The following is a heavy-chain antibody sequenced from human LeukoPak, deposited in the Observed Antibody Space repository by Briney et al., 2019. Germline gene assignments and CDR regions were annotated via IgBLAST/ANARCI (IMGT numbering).Heavy chain of an antibody. J-gene: IGHJ4*02. CDR1: GYSFTSYC. Sequence: GESLKISCKGSGYSFTSYCIGWVRQMPGKGLEWMGIIYPGDSDTRYSPSFQGQVTISADKSISTAYLQWSSLKASDTAMYCCARRAIYDSSGYYSYYFDYWGQGTLVTVSS. CDR2: IYPGDSDT. V-gene: IGHV5-51*01. CDR3: ARRAIYDSSGYYSYYFDY. D-gene: IGHD3-22*01.